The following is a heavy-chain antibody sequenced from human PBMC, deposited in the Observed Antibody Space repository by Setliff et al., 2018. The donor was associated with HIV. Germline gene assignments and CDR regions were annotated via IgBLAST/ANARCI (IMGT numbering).Heavy chain of an antibody. V-gene: IGHV3-33*03. CDR1: GFTFSSYV. CDR2: TWYDGRTT. J-gene: IGHJ4*02. Sequence: PRLSCAASGFTFSSYVMHWVRQAPGKGLEWVALTWYDGRTTYYADSVKGRFTISRDNSKSTLNLQMNTLRPEDTAMYYCAKVGREYNGYDLTFDSWGQGTLVTVS. CDR3: AKVGREYNGYDLTFDS. D-gene: IGHD5-12*01.